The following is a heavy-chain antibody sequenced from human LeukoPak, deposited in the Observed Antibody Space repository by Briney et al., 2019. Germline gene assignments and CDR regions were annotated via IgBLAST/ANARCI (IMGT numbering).Heavy chain of an antibody. CDR2: IGGSRSYI. CDR3: ATRVGATDLDY. J-gene: IGHJ4*02. Sequence: GGSLRLSCAASGLTFSSYSMNWVRQAPGKGLEWVSSIGGSRSYIYYADSVKGRFTISRDNAKNSLYLQMNSLRAEDTAVYYCATRVGATDLDYWGQGTLVTVSS. D-gene: IGHD1-26*01. CDR1: GLTFSSYS. V-gene: IGHV3-21*01.